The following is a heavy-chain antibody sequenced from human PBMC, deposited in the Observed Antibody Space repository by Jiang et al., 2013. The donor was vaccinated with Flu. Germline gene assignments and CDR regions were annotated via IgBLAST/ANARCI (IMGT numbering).Heavy chain of an antibody. CDR2: ISYDGSNK. J-gene: IGHJ6*03. Sequence: VQLVESGGGVVQPGRSLRLSCAASGFTFSSYAMHWVRQAPGKGLEWVAVISYDGSNKYYADSVKGRFTISRDNSKNTLYLQMNSLRAEDTAVYYCASMSGATTWIFYMDVWGKGTTVTVSS. D-gene: IGHD1-26*01. CDR1: GFTFSSYA. V-gene: IGHV3-30-3*01. CDR3: ASMSGATTWIFYMDV.